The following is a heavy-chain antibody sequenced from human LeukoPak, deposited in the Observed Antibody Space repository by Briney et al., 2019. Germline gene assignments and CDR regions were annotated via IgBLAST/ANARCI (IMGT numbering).Heavy chain of an antibody. CDR1: GFTFSSYA. Sequence: GGSLRLSCAASGFTFSSYAMHWVRQAPGKGLEWVAFIHYDGARSYYADSVKGRFTISRDNSRNTLYLQMNSLRPEDTAVYYCAKAIWVAATSSWFCLDYWGQGTLVTVSS. D-gene: IGHD3-10*01. V-gene: IGHV3-30*02. CDR2: IHYDGARS. CDR3: AKAIWVAATSSWFCLDY. J-gene: IGHJ4*02.